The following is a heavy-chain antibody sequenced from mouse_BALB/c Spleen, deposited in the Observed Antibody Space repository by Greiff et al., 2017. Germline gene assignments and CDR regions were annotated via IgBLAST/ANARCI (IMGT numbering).Heavy chain of an antibody. CDR2: ISSGSSTI. CDR3: ARSDGYKDAMDY. V-gene: IGHV5-17*02. D-gene: IGHD2-3*01. Sequence: EVMLVESGGGLVQPGGSRKLSCAASGFTFSSFGMHWVRQAPEKGLEWVAYISSGSSTIYYADTVKGRFTISRDNPKNTLFLQMTSLRSEDTAMYYCARSDGYKDAMDYWGQGTSVTVSS. CDR1: GFTFSSFG. J-gene: IGHJ4*01.